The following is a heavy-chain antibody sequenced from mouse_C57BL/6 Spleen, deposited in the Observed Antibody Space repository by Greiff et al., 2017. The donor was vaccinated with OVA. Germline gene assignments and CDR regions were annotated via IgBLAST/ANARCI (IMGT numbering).Heavy chain of an antibody. D-gene: IGHD2-4*01. Sequence: EVKLVESGGGLVQPKGSLKLSCAASGFSFNTYAMNWVRQAPGKGLEWVARIRSKSNNYATYYADSVKDRFTISRDDSESMLYLQMNNLKTEDTAMYYCVRHRYYDYDGGFAYWGQGTLVTVSA. V-gene: IGHV10-1*01. CDR3: VRHRYYDYDGGFAY. CDR2: IRSKSNNYAT. CDR1: GFSFNTYA. J-gene: IGHJ3*01.